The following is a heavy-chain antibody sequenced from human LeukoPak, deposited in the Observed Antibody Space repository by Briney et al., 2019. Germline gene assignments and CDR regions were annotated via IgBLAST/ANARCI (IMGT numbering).Heavy chain of an antibody. D-gene: IGHD6-19*01. CDR1: GFTFDDYA. CDR3: AKAGYSSGWDYWYFDL. CDR2: ISWNSGSI. V-gene: IGHV3-9*01. Sequence: PGRSLRLSCAASGFTFDDYAMYWVRQAPGKGLEWVSGISWNSGSIGYADSVKGRFTISRDNAKNSLYLQMNSLRAEDTALYYCAKAGYSSGWDYWYFDLWGRGTLVTVSS. J-gene: IGHJ2*01.